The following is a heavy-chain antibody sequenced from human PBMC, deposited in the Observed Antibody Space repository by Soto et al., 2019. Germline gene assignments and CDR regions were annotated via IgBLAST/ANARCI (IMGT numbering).Heavy chain of an antibody. CDR1: GFTFSSYA. J-gene: IGHJ4*02. Sequence: HGGSLRLSCAASGFTFSSYAMSWVRQAPGKGLEWVSAISGSGGSTYYADSVKGRFTISRDNSKNTLYLQMNSLRAEDTAVYYCAKDLPGIWFGEFDYFDYWGQGTLVTVSS. V-gene: IGHV3-23*01. CDR2: ISGSGGST. CDR3: AKDLPGIWFGEFDYFDY. D-gene: IGHD3-10*01.